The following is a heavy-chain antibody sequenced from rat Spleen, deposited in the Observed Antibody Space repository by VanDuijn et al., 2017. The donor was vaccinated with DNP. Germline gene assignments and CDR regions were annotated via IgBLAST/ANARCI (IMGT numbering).Heavy chain of an antibody. J-gene: IGHJ2*01. CDR3: ARGGRNYYSGVDY. Sequence: EVLVVDSGGGLVQPGGSLRLSCAASGFTFSNYDMAWVRQAPTKGLEWVSSINSSGGSTYYPDSVKGRFTISRDNAKNTLYLQMNSLRSEDTATYYCARGGRNYYSGVDYWGQGVMVTVSS. CDR1: GFTFSNYD. D-gene: IGHD1-1*01. CDR2: INSSGGST. V-gene: IGHV5S13*01.